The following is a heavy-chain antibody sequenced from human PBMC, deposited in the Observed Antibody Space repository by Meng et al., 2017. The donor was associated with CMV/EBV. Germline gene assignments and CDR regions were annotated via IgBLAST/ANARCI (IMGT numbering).Heavy chain of an antibody. Sequence: GESLKISCAASGFTFSSYAMSWVRQAPGKGLEWVSAISGSGGSTYYADSVKGRFTISRDNSKNTLYLQMNSLRAEDTAVYYCAKVLLRFLEWLSPNFDYWGQGTLVTVSP. CDR3: AKVLLRFLEWLSPNFDY. J-gene: IGHJ4*02. D-gene: IGHD3-3*01. CDR1: GFTFSSYA. CDR2: ISGSGGST. V-gene: IGHV3-23*01.